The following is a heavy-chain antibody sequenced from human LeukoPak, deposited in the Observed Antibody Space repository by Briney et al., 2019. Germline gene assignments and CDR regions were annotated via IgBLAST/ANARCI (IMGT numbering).Heavy chain of an antibody. CDR2: MNPNSGNT. CDR3: ARVPRITIFGVVTSLDP. Sequence: ASVKVSCKASGGTFSSYAISWVRQATGQGLEWMGWMNPNSGNTGYAQKFQGRVTMTRNTSISTAYMELSSLRSEDTAVYYCARVPRITIFGVVTSLDPWGQGTLVTVSS. J-gene: IGHJ5*02. D-gene: IGHD3-3*01. V-gene: IGHV1-8*02. CDR1: GGTFSSYA.